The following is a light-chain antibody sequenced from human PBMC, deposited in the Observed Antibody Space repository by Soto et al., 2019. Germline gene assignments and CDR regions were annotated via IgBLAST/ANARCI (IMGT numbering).Light chain of an antibody. CDR1: SSDIGYYDF. V-gene: IGLV2-14*01. J-gene: IGLJ2*01. Sequence: QSALTQPASMSGSPGQSITISCTGTSSDIGYYDFVSWYEQHPGKAPKLIMYDVSSRPSGVSTRFSGSKSGNTASLTISGLQTEDEALYYCSSYSSSNPHVVFGGGTKLTVL. CDR3: SSYSSSNPHVV. CDR2: DVS.